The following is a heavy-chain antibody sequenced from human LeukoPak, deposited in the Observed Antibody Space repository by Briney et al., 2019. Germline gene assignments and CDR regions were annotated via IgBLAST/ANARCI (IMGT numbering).Heavy chain of an antibody. D-gene: IGHD4-17*01. CDR3: ARGPTTVTRAFDY. J-gene: IGHJ4*02. Sequence: SETLSLTCTVSGGSISSSSYYWGWIRQPPGKGLEWIGSIYYSGSTYYNPSPKSRVTISVDTSKNQFSLTLSSVTAADTAVYYCARGPTTVTRAFDYWGQGSLVTVSS. V-gene: IGHV4-39*07. CDR1: GGSISSSSYY. CDR2: IYYSGST.